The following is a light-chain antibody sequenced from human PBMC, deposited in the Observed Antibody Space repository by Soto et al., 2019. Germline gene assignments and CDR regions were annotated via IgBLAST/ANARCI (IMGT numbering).Light chain of an antibody. CDR3: SSYTSSSTPYV. V-gene: IGLV2-14*01. J-gene: IGLJ1*01. Sequence: QSVLTQPASVSGSPGQSITISCTGSSSDIGAYDYVSWYQQRPVKAHKLMIFDVTNRPSGVSDRFSGSKSGNTASLTISGLQTEDEADYYCSSYTSSSTPYVFGTGSKVTVL. CDR2: DVT. CDR1: SSDIGAYDY.